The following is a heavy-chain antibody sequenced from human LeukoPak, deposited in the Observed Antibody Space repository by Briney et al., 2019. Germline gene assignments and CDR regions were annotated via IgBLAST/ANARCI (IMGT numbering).Heavy chain of an antibody. Sequence: ASVKVSCKASGYTFTGYYIHWVRQAPGQGLEWMGWINPNSGGTNYAQKLQGRVTMTGDTSISTAYMELSRLRSDDTAVYYCARDYRTVDGDAFDIWGQGTMVIVSS. J-gene: IGHJ3*02. CDR2: INPNSGGT. CDR1: GYTFTGYY. V-gene: IGHV1-2*02. D-gene: IGHD2-8*02. CDR3: ARDYRTVDGDAFDI.